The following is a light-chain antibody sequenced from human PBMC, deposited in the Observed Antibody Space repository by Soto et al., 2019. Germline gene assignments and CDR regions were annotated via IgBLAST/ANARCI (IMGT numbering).Light chain of an antibody. J-gene: IGLJ2*01. CDR3: QVWASGSGVI. CDR2: YDT. V-gene: IGLV3-21*04. Sequence: SSELTQPPAVSVAPGKTAKITCGGSNIGSKSVHWYQQKPGQAPVLVIYYDTDRPSGVPERLSGSNSGSTAALTISRVEAGDEADYYCQVWASGSGVIFGGGTQLTVL. CDR1: NIGSKS.